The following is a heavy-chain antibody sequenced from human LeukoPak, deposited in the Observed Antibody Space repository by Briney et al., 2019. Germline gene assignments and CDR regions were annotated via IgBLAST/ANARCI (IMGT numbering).Heavy chain of an antibody. CDR1: GYSISSGYY. CDR2: IYHSGST. V-gene: IGHV4-38-2*02. J-gene: IGHJ5*02. Sequence: SETLSLTCTVSGYSISSGYYWGWIRQPPGKGLEWIGSIYHSGSTYYNPSLKSRVTISVDTSKNQFSLKLSSGTAADTAVYYCARDLGHYYDSSGYYPPNWFDPWGQGTLVTVSS. D-gene: IGHD3-22*01. CDR3: ARDLGHYYDSSGYYPPNWFDP.